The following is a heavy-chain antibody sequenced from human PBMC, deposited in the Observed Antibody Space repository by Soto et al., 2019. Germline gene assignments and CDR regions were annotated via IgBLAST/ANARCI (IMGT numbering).Heavy chain of an antibody. CDR3: AKDARGSSSWHLHY. Sequence: QVQLVESGGGVVQPGRSLRLSCVASGFTLSSYGMHWVRQVPGKGLEWVAVISPDENNKYYADSVKGRFTLSRDNSKNTLYVQMNSLRAEDTAVYYCAKDARGSSSWHLHYWGQGTLVTVSS. CDR1: GFTLSSYG. CDR2: ISPDENNK. V-gene: IGHV3-30*18. D-gene: IGHD6-13*01. J-gene: IGHJ4*02.